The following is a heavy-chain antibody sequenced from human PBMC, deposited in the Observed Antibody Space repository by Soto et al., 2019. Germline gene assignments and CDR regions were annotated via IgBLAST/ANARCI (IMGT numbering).Heavy chain of an antibody. CDR1: GGTFSSYT. V-gene: IGHV1-69*02. J-gene: IGHJ5*02. CDR2: IIPILGIA. D-gene: IGHD6-19*01. Sequence: SVKVSCKASGGTFSSYTISWVRQAPGQGLEWMGRIIPILGIANYAQKFQGRVTITADKSTSTAYMELSSLRSEDTAVYYCARGYSSGWYVNNWFDPWGQGTLVTVSS. CDR3: ARGYSSGWYVNNWFDP.